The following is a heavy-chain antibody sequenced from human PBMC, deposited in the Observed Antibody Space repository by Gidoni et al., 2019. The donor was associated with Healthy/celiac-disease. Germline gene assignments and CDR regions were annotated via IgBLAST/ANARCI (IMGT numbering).Heavy chain of an antibody. D-gene: IGHD6-13*01. CDR3: AKGKYSSSWPLDY. J-gene: IGHJ4*02. CDR1: GFTFDDYA. CDR2: ISWNSGSI. V-gene: IGHV3-9*01. Sequence: EVQLVESGGGLVQPGRSLRLSCAASGFTFDDYAMHWVRQAPGKGLEWVSGISWNSGSIGYADSVKGRFTISRDNAKNSLYLQMNSLRAEDTALYYCAKGKYSSSWPLDYWGQGTLVTVSS.